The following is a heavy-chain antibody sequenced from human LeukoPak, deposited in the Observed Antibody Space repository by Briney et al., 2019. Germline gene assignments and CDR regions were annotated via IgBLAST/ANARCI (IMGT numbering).Heavy chain of an antibody. V-gene: IGHV3-48*01. CDR2: TSSSSSTI. J-gene: IGHJ4*02. CDR1: GFTFSSYS. Sequence: RGSLRLSCAASGFTFSSYSMNWVRQAPGKGLEWVSSTSSSSSTIYYADSVKGRFTISRDNAKNSLYLQMNSLRAEDTAVYYCARDKGAIVVVPAAILFASPFDYWGQGTLVTVSS. D-gene: IGHD2-2*02. CDR3: ARDKGAIVVVPAAILFASPFDY.